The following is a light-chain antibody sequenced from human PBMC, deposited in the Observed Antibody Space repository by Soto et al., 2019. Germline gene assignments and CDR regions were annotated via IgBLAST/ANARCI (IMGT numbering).Light chain of an antibody. J-gene: IGLJ1*01. V-gene: IGLV2-14*01. CDR3: SSFTSSVTYV. Sequence: QSALTQPALVSGSPGQSIAISCTGTSSDVGGHNSVSWYRQDPGKAPKLMIYDVSNRPSGVSDRFSGSKSGNTASLTISGLQIEDEADYYCSSFTSSVTYVFGTGTKVTV. CDR2: DVS. CDR1: SSDVGGHNS.